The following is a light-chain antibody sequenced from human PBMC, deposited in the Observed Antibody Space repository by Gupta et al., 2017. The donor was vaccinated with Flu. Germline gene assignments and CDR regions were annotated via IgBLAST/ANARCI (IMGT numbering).Light chain of an antibody. Sequence: SALTQPASVSGSPGQSIAISCTGTSNDIGYYNYVSWYQQHPGKAPKLMIYEVDNRPSGGAARVSGSNSGNTAALTITGLQAEDEADYYCGSYEDSSTTEVIFGGGTKLTVL. CDR1: SNDIGYYNY. CDR2: EVD. V-gene: IGLV2-14*01. J-gene: IGLJ2*01. CDR3: GSYEDSSTTEVI.